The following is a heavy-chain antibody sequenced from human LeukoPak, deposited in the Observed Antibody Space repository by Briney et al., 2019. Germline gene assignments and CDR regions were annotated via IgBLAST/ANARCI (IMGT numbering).Heavy chain of an antibody. V-gene: IGHV3-15*01. J-gene: IGHJ5*02. CDR3: TTGPPITMVRGVMP. Sequence: PGGSLRLSCAASGFTFSNAWMSWVRQAPGKGLEWVGRIKSKTDGGTTDYAAPVKGRFIISRDDSKNTLYLQMNSLKTEDTAVYYCTTGPPITMVRGVMPWGQGTLVTVSS. CDR2: IKSKTDGGTT. D-gene: IGHD3-10*01. CDR1: GFTFSNAW.